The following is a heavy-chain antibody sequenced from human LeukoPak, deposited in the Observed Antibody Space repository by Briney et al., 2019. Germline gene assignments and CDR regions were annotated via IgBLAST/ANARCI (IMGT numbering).Heavy chain of an antibody. Sequence: GASVNVSCKASGYIFITYGIHWVRQAPGQGLEWMGWINTNTGNPTYAQGFTGRFVFSLDTSVSTAYLQISSLKAEDTAVYYCARELSDGYYNGYWGQGTLSPSPQ. CDR1: GYIFITYG. J-gene: IGHJ4*02. CDR2: INTNTGNP. D-gene: IGHD5-24*01. CDR3: ARELSDGYYNGY. V-gene: IGHV7-4-1*02.